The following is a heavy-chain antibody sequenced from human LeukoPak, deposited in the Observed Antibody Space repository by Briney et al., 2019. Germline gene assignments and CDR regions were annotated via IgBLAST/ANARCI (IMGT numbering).Heavy chain of an antibody. J-gene: IGHJ4*02. CDR1: GFTFRDYG. D-gene: IGHD4-11*01. Sequence: GGSLRLSCVVSGFTFRDYGFHWVRQAPGKGLEWVANIKEDGTETYYVDSVKGRFTISRDNAKNSLYLQMNSLRVEDTAVYYCAKEGRSLQTYWGQGTLVTVSS. CDR3: AKEGRSLQTY. V-gene: IGHV3-7*03. CDR2: IKEDGTET.